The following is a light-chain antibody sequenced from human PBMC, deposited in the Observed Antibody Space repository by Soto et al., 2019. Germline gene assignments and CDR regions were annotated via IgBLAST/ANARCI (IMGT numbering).Light chain of an antibody. CDR2: EVS. CDR1: SSDVGGYNY. CDR3: ISYTSSSTHVV. Sequence: QSALTQPASVSGSPGQSITISCTGTSSDVGGYNYVSWYQQHPGKAPKLMIYEVSNRPSGVSNRFSGSKSGNTASLTISGLKAEDEADYYCISYTSSSTHVVFGGGTQLTVL. V-gene: IGLV2-14*01. J-gene: IGLJ2*01.